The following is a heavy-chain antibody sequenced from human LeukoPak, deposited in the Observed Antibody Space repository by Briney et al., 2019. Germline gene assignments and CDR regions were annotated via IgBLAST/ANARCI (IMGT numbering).Heavy chain of an antibody. J-gene: IGHJ4*02. Sequence: GGSLRLSSAASGFTFSSYAMSWVRQAPGKGLEWVSAISGSGGSTYYADSVKGRFTISRDNSKNTLYLQMNSLRAEDTAVYYCAKDPGEWELLPPYYFDYWGQGTLVTVSS. D-gene: IGHD1-26*01. CDR2: ISGSGGST. CDR1: GFTFSSYA. V-gene: IGHV3-23*01. CDR3: AKDPGEWELLPPYYFDY.